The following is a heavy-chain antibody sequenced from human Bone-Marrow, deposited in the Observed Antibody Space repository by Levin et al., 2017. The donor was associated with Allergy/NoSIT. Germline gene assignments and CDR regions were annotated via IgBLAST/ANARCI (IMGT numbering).Heavy chain of an antibody. CDR2: ISSSSTYI. J-gene: IGHJ5*02. V-gene: IGHV3-21*01. D-gene: IGHD6-13*01. CDR3: ATDPRGSSLVFWFNP. Sequence: KPGGSLRLSCTASPFTFSSYTMNWVRQAPGKGLEWVSSISSSSTYISYADSVKGRFTISRDNAKNSVYLQMNALRVEDTAVYYCATDPRGSSLVFWFNPWGQGTLVTVSS. CDR1: PFTFSSYT.